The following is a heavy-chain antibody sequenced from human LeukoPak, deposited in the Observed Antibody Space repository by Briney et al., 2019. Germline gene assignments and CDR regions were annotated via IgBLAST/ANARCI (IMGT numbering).Heavy chain of an antibody. CDR2: ISGGGGST. CDR3: ARDEYSSSLDY. D-gene: IGHD6-6*01. V-gene: IGHV3-23*01. Sequence: PGGSLRLSCAASGFTFSSYAMSWVRQAPGKGLEWVSTISGGGGSTYYTDSVKGRFTISRDNSKNTLHLQMNTLRAEDTAVYYCARDEYSSSLDYWGQGTLVTVSS. CDR1: GFTFSSYA. J-gene: IGHJ4*02.